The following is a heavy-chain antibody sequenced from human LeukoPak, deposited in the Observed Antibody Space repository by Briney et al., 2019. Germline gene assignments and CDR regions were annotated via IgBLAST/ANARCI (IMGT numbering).Heavy chain of an antibody. J-gene: IGHJ3*02. D-gene: IGHD4-17*01. Sequence: PSETLSLTCTVSGGSITTHYWSWIRQPTGKELEWIGRVYSTGSTKYNPSLGSRVTMSVDTSSNRFSLRLRSVTAADTAVYYCARDLLGDYGTFDIWGQGTMVTVSS. V-gene: IGHV4-4*07. CDR2: VYSTGST. CDR3: ARDLLGDYGTFDI. CDR1: GGSITTHY.